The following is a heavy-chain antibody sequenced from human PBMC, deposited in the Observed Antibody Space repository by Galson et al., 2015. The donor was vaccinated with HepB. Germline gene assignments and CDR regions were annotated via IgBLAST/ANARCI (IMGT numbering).Heavy chain of an antibody. CDR1: GFKFSNYD. J-gene: IGHJ4*02. Sequence: SLRLSCAASGFKFSNYDMNWVRQAPGKGLEWVALIWYDGSNADYADSVKGRFTISRDNSKSTLYLQINSLSAEDTATYYCATFRGSGNYFDYWGRGTLVTVSS. CDR3: ATFRGSGNYFDY. CDR2: IWYDGSNA. V-gene: IGHV3-33*08. D-gene: IGHD1-26*01.